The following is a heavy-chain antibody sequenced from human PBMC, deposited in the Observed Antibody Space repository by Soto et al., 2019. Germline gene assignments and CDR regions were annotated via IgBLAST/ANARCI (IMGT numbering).Heavy chain of an antibody. CDR3: GRGKGSSPWDYYYYGMDV. V-gene: IGHV4-59*01. J-gene: IGHJ6*02. CDR2: IYYSGST. D-gene: IGHD6-13*01. CDR1: GGSISSYY. Sequence: SETLSLTCTVSGGSISSYYWSWIRQPPGKGLEWIGYIYYSGSTNYNPSLKSRVTISVDTSKNQFSLKLSSVTAADTAVYYCGRGKGSSPWDYYYYGMDVWGQGTTVTVSS.